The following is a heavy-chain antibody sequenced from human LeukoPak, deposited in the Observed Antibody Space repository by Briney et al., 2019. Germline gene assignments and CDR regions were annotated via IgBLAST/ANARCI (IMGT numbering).Heavy chain of an antibody. D-gene: IGHD2/OR15-2a*01. Sequence: ASVRVSCKASGYTFTAYYIHWVRQAPGQGLECMGWMNPNSGATNYAQNFQGRVTMTADTSISAAYLDLSRLRSDDSAVYYCARDPIVQAGYYYGMDIWGQGTTVTVSS. CDR2: MNPNSGAT. CDR3: ARDPIVQAGYYYGMDI. V-gene: IGHV1-2*02. CDR1: GYTFTAYY. J-gene: IGHJ6*02.